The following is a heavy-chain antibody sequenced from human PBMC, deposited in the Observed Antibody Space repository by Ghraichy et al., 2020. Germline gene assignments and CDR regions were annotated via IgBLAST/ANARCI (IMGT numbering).Heavy chain of an antibody. D-gene: IGHD2-2*01. CDR1: GGSISSYY. V-gene: IGHV4-59*01. CDR3: ARVGYCSSTSCYRSYFDY. CDR2: IYYSGST. Sequence: SETLSLTCTVSGGSISSYYWSWIRQPPGKGLEWIGYIYYSGSTNYNPSLKSRVTISVDTSKNQFSLKLSSVTAADTAVYYCARVGYCSSTSCYRSYFDYWGQGTLVTVSS. J-gene: IGHJ4*02.